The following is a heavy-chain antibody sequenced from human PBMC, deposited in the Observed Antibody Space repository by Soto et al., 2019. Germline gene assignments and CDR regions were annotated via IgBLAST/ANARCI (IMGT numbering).Heavy chain of an antibody. CDR3: ARGPIVGATKAFDY. J-gene: IGHJ4*02. CDR2: IYHSGST. Sequence: KTSETLSLTCAVSGGSISSGGYSWSWIRQPPGKGLEWIGYIYHSGSTYYNPSLKSRVTISVDRSKNQFSLKLSSVTAADTAVYYCARGPIVGATKAFDYWGQGTLVTVSS. D-gene: IGHD1-26*01. V-gene: IGHV4-30-2*01. CDR1: GGSISSGGYS.